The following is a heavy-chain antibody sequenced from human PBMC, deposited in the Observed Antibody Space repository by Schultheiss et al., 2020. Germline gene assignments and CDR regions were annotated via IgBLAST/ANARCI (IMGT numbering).Heavy chain of an antibody. CDR3: ARERGAAFYYYYGMDV. V-gene: IGHV1-18*01. CDR1: GYTFTSYG. CDR2: FDPEDGET. J-gene: IGHJ6*02. D-gene: IGHD1-26*01. Sequence: ASVKVSCKASGYTFTSYGISWVRQAPGQGLEWMGGFDPEDGETIYAQKFQGRVTMTEDTSTDTAYMELRSLRSDDTAVYYCARERGAAFYYYYGMDVWGQGTTVTVSS.